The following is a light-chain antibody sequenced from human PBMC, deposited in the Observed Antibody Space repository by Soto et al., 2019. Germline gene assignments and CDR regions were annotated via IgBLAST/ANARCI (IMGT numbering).Light chain of an antibody. V-gene: IGKV1-5*01. Sequence: DIQMTQSPSTLSASVGDRVTITCRASQSISGWLAWYQQKPGKAPKLLIYDGSSLESGVPSRFSGGGSGTDFTLPISSLHPDDFATYYCQQSGTFGQGPKVEIK. CDR1: QSISGW. CDR2: DGS. J-gene: IGKJ1*01. CDR3: QQSGT.